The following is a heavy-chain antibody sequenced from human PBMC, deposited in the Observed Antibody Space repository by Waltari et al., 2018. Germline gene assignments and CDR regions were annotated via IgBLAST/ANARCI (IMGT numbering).Heavy chain of an antibody. Sequence: QVQLVQSGAEVTKPGASVKVSCKASGYTFTSYFMHWVRQAPGQGLEWMGIMKPSGGSTSYAQKFQGRVTMTWDTSTSTVFMELSSLRSEDTAVYYCARETSKWLVDPWGQGTLVTVSS. CDR3: ARETSKWLVDP. CDR1: GYTFTSYF. CDR2: MKPSGGST. D-gene: IGHD5-12*01. V-gene: IGHV1-46*01. J-gene: IGHJ5*02.